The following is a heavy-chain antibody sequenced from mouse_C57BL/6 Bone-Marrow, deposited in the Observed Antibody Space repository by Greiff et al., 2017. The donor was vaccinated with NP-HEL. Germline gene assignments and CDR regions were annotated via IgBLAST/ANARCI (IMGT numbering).Heavy chain of an antibody. CDR2: ISDGGSYT. D-gene: IGHD1-1*01. Sequence: EVKLVESGGGLVKPGGSLKLSCAASGFTFSSYAMSWVRQTPEKRLEWVATISDGGSYTYYPDNVKGRFTISRDNAKNNLYLQMSHLKSEDTAMYYCARELLRGYYYAMDYWGQGTSVTVSS. CDR1: GFTFSSYA. V-gene: IGHV5-4*01. CDR3: ARELLRGYYYAMDY. J-gene: IGHJ4*01.